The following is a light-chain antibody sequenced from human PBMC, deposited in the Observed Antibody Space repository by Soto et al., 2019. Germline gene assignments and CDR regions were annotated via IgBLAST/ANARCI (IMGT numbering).Light chain of an antibody. J-gene: IGLJ3*02. CDR2: DVS. Sequence: QSALTQPPSASGSPGQSVTISCTGTSSDVGAYNYVSWYQQYTGKAPKLMIYDVSKRPSGVPDRFSGSKSGNTASLTVSGLRADDEAVYYCSSYTSSSTLWVFGGGTQLTVL. CDR3: SSYTSSSTLWV. CDR1: SSDVGAYNY. V-gene: IGLV2-8*01.